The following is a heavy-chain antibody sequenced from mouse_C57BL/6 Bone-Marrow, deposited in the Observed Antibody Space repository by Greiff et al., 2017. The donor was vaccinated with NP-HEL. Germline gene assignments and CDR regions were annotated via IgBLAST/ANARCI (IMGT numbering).Heavy chain of an antibody. CDR2: IYPRSGNT. Sequence: VQLQESGAELARPGASVKLSCKASGYTFTSYGISWVKQRTGQGLEWIGEIYPRSGNTYYNEKFKGKATLTADKSSSTVYMELRSLTSEDSAVYFCARWSYGSSMYYFDYWGQGTTLTVSS. CDR1: GYTFTSYG. CDR3: ARWSYGSSMYYFDY. V-gene: IGHV1-81*01. D-gene: IGHD1-1*01. J-gene: IGHJ2*01.